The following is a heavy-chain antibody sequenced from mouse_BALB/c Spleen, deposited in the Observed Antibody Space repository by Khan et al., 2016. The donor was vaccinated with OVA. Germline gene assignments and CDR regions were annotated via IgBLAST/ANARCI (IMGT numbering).Heavy chain of an antibody. CDR3: VRGYDYFAY. CDR2: VNPNTGNT. Sequence: EVQLQQSGPDLVKPGASVKMSCKASGYSFTGYYMNWVKQSHGKSLECIGRVNPNTGNTNYNQKFRGKAILIVDKSSSTAYMELRSLKAEDSAVYYCVRGYDYFAYWGQGTLVTVSA. D-gene: IGHD2-14*01. J-gene: IGHJ3*01. CDR1: GYSFTGYY. V-gene: IGHV1-26*01.